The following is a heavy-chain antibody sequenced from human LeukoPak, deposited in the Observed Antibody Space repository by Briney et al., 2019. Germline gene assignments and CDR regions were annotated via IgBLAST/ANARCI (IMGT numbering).Heavy chain of an antibody. V-gene: IGHV1-69*13. CDR1: GGTFSSYA. CDR3: ARDQGGLAVATYGMDV. D-gene: IGHD6-19*01. CDR2: IIPIFGTA. Sequence: ASVKVSCKASGGTFSSYAISWVRQAPGQGLEWMGGIIPIFGTANYAQKFQGRVTITADESTSTAYMELSSLRSEDTAVYHCARDQGGLAVATYGMDVWGQGTTVTVSS. J-gene: IGHJ6*02.